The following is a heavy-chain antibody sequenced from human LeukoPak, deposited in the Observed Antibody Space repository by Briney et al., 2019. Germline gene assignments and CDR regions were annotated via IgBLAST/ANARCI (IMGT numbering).Heavy chain of an antibody. Sequence: GGSLRLSCAVSGFDFDDYGMSWVRQVPGKGLEWVSGINWNGGTTGYADSVKGRFTISRDNAKNSLYLQMSSLRAEDTALYYCASRGFDSSGYYAFFAWGQGTLVTVSS. J-gene: IGHJ5*02. D-gene: IGHD3-22*01. CDR3: ASRGFDSSGYYAFFA. V-gene: IGHV3-20*04. CDR2: INWNGGTT. CDR1: GFDFDDYG.